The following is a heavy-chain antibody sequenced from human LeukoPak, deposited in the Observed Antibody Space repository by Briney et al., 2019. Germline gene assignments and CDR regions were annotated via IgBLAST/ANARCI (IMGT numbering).Heavy chain of an antibody. V-gene: IGHV3-48*04. Sequence: SGGSLRLSCAASGFTFSSYSMNWVRQAPGKGLECISYISSSGSTIYYADSVKGRFTISRDNAKNSLYLQMNSLRAEDTAVYYCARDLKAVAGTGDWGQGTLVTVSS. D-gene: IGHD6-19*01. J-gene: IGHJ4*02. CDR2: ISSSGSTI. CDR1: GFTFSSYS. CDR3: ARDLKAVAGTGD.